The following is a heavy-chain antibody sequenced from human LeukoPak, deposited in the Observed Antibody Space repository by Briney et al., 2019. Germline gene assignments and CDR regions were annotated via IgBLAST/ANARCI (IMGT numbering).Heavy chain of an antibody. V-gene: IGHV3-30-3*01. CDR2: ISYDGSKK. CDR3: ARGRGYCIGSNCYEAYSDY. CDR1: GFTFSRNT. D-gene: IGHD2-2*01. Sequence: GGSLRLSCAASGFTFSRNTMHWVRQAPGKGLEWVTFISYDGSKKYYADSVKGRFTISRDNSKNTLYLQMNSLRAEDTAVYYCARGRGYCIGSNCYEAYSDYWGQGTLVTVSS. J-gene: IGHJ4*02.